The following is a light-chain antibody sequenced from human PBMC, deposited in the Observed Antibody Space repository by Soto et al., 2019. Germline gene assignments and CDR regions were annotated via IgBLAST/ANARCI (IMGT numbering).Light chain of an antibody. CDR3: PQSYTAPQT. CDR2: AAS. J-gene: IGKJ1*01. V-gene: IGKV1-39*01. Sequence: DIQMTQSPSSLSASVGDRVTITCRASQRISSYLNWYQQKPGEAPKLLIYAASILQFGVPSRFSGSGSGTDFTITISSLQPEDFAAYYCPQSYTAPQTFGQGTKVEIK. CDR1: QRISSY.